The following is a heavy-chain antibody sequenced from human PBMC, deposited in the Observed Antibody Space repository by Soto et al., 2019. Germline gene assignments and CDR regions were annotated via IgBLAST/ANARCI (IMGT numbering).Heavy chain of an antibody. CDR1: GYTFTSYD. Sequence: ASVKVSCKASGYTFTSYDINWVRQATGQGLEWMGWMNPNSGNTGYAQKFQGRVTMTRNTSISTAYMELSSLRSEDTAVYYCARRLGFTVTTLKWLDYYYMDVWGKGTTVTVSS. V-gene: IGHV1-8*01. CDR3: ARRLGFTVTTLKWLDYYYMDV. D-gene: IGHD4-4*01. J-gene: IGHJ6*03. CDR2: MNPNSGNT.